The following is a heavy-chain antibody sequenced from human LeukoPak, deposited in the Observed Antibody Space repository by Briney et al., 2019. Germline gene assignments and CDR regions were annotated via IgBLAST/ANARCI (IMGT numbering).Heavy chain of an antibody. D-gene: IGHD5-12*01. J-gene: IGHJ4*02. V-gene: IGHV1-69*06. CDR3: ARGYIGATEYYFDY. CDR2: IITIFGTA. CDR1: GATFSSYA. Sequence: SVKVSCKAAGATFSSYAISWVRQAPGQGLEWMGRIITIFGTANYAQKFQGRVTITADKSTSTAYMELGSLRSEDTAVYYWARGYIGATEYYFDYWGQGTLVTVSS.